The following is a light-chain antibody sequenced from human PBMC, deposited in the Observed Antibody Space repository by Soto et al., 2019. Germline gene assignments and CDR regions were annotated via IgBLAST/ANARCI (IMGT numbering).Light chain of an antibody. V-gene: IGKV3D-11*01. CDR1: QGVTTN. CDR2: DVS. CDR3: QQRHMWPIT. J-gene: IGKJ5*01. Sequence: EIVMTQSPATLSVSPGERATLSCRAGQGVTTNFAWYQQKSGQSPRLLIYDVSIRATGVPARFSGTGSETDFTLTISSLEPEDSAVYYCQQRHMWPITFGQGTRLEIK.